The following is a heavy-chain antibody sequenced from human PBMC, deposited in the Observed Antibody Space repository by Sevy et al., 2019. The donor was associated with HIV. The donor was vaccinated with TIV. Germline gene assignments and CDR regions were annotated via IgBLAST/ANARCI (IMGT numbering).Heavy chain of an antibody. V-gene: IGHV3-21*01. D-gene: IGHD3-10*01. CDR1: GFTFSNSN. Sequence: EGSLRLSCAGAGFTFSNSNMNWVRQAPGKGLQWVSSITSESGYIYYADSVKGRFIISRDNAKNSVYLQMNSLRADDTVVYYCARDRVQPSHWYFDLWGRGTLVTVSS. CDR3: ARDRVQPSHWYFDL. CDR2: ITSESGYI. J-gene: IGHJ2*01.